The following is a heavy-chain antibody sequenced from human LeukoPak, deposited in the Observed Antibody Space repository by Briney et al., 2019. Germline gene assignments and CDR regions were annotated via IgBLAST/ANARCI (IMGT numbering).Heavy chain of an antibody. CDR1: GGTFNSYA. Sequence: WASVKVSFKGSGGTFNSYAINWVRQAPGQGLEWMGGIIPIFGTANYAQKFQGRVTITADKSTSTAYMELSSLRSEDTAVYYCARKGKSYGSGTKAVYFDYWGQGTLVTVSS. CDR2: IIPIFGTA. CDR3: ARKGKSYGSGTKAVYFDY. D-gene: IGHD3-10*01. J-gene: IGHJ4*02. V-gene: IGHV1-69*06.